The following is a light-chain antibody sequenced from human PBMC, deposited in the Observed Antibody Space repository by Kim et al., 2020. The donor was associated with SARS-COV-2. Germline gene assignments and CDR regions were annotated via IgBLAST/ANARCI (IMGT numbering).Light chain of an antibody. CDR3: QTWDSSTAV. Sequence: SYELTQPPSVSVSPGQTATISCSGGDLENKYICWYQQKAGQSPVMIIYQDSKRPSGIPERFSGSSSGNTATLAISGTQAMDEADYYCQTWDSSTAVFGGGTQLTVL. J-gene: IGLJ3*02. V-gene: IGLV3-1*01. CDR1: DLENKY. CDR2: QDS.